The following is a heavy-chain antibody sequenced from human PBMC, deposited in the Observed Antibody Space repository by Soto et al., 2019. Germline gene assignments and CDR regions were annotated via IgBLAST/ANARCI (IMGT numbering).Heavy chain of an antibody. CDR3: ARETWWRCDY. D-gene: IGHD2-15*01. CDR2: IKPDGSEK. Sequence: EVQLVESGGGLVQPGGSLRLSCEASGFSFSIHWMIWVRQAPGRGLEWVAKIKPDGSEKYYVGSVEGRFTISRDNAKNSLYLQMNSLRIEDTAVYYCARETWWRCDYWGQGTRVSVSS. CDR1: GFSFSIHW. V-gene: IGHV3-7*05. J-gene: IGHJ4*02.